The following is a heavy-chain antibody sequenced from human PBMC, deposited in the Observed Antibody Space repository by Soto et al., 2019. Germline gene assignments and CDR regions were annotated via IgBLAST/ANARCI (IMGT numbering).Heavy chain of an antibody. V-gene: IGHV3-53*01. D-gene: IGHD2-15*01. CDR1: GFTVSSNY. CDR3: ARDGVYCSGGSCHYYFDY. J-gene: IGHJ4*02. CDR2: IYSGGST. Sequence: GGSLRLSCAASGFTVSSNYMSWVRQAPGKGLEWVSVIYSGGSTYYADSVKGRFTISRDNSKNTLYLQMNSLRAEDTAVYYCARDGVYCSGGSCHYYFDYWGQGTLVTVSS.